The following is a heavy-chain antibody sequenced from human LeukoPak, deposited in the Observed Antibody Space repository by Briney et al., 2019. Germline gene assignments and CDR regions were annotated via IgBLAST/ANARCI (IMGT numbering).Heavy chain of an antibody. J-gene: IGHJ4*02. Sequence: SVKVSCKASGGTFSSYAISWVREAPGQGLEWMGRIIPILGIANYAQKFQGRVTITADKSTSTAYMELSSLRSEDTAVYYCARDQWQQPFDYWGQGTLVTVSS. V-gene: IGHV1-69*04. D-gene: IGHD6-13*01. CDR3: ARDQWQQPFDY. CDR2: IIPILGIA. CDR1: GGTFSSYA.